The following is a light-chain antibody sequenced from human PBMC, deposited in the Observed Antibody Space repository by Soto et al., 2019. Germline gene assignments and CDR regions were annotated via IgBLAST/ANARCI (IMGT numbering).Light chain of an antibody. Sequence: QSVLTQPTSASGTPGQRVTISRSGGATNIGRNHVYWYQQSPGVAPRLLIYRNNQRASGVPDRISGSKSGTSASLAISGLRSEDEADYYCATWDDSLSGHVVFGGGTKQTVL. J-gene: IGLJ2*01. CDR3: ATWDDSLSGHVV. CDR1: ATNIGRNH. V-gene: IGLV1-47*01. CDR2: RNN.